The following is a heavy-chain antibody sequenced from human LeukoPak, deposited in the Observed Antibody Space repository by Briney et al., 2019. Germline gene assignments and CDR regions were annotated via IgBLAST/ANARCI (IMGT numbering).Heavy chain of an antibody. D-gene: IGHD2-2*01. Sequence: GGSLRLSCAASGFTFNSYAMTWVRQAPGKGLEWVSSISGNSGGAYYADSVKGRFTISRDNSKNTLYLQMNSLRAEDTAVYYCAKNTVVVPAAMSAFDIWGQGTMVTVSS. J-gene: IGHJ3*02. CDR1: GFTFNSYA. V-gene: IGHV3-23*01. CDR2: ISGNSGGA. CDR3: AKNTVVVPAAMSAFDI.